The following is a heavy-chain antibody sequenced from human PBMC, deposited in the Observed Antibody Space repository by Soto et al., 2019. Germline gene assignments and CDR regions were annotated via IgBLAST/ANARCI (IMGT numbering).Heavy chain of an antibody. CDR3: ARGGYCSGGSCYNYYYGMDV. D-gene: IGHD2-15*01. J-gene: IGHJ6*02. Sequence: QVQLVQSGAEVKKPGSSVKVSCKASGGTFSSYAISWVRQAPGQGLEWMGGIIPIFGTANYAQKFQGRVTITAEESTSTAYMELSSLRSEDTAVYYCARGGYCSGGSCYNYYYGMDVWGQGTTVTVSS. CDR2: IIPIFGTA. V-gene: IGHV1-69*12. CDR1: GGTFSSYA.